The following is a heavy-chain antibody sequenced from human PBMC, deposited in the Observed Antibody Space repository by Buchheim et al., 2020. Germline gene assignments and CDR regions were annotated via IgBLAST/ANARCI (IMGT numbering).Heavy chain of an antibody. D-gene: IGHD3-3*01. J-gene: IGHJ4*02. Sequence: QVQLQESGPGLVKPSQTLSLTCTVSGGSISSGGYYWSWIRQPPGKGLEWIGYIYYSGSTYYNPSLKSRVSTSVDTSKTQFSLKLSSVTAADTAVYYCARVPGRNYDFWSGYFDNWGQGTL. CDR1: GGSISSGGYY. CDR3: ARVPGRNYDFWSGYFDN. CDR2: IYYSGST. V-gene: IGHV4-31*03.